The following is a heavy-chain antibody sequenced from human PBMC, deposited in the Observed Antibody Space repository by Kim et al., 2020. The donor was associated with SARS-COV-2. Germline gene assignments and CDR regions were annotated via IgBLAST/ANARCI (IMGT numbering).Heavy chain of an antibody. D-gene: IGHD3-9*01. V-gene: IGHV3-74*01. Sequence: KGRFTISRDNAKNTLYLQMNSLRAEDTAVYYCASDLYDILTGYHPWYFDYWGQGTLVTVSS. J-gene: IGHJ4*02. CDR3: ASDLYDILTGYHPWYFDY.